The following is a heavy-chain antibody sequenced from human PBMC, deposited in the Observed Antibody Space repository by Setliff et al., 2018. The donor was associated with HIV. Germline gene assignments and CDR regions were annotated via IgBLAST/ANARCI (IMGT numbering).Heavy chain of an antibody. CDR3: ARPGRVAAPYGLDV. CDR1: GFTFSNYG. J-gene: IGHJ6*02. V-gene: IGHV3-33*08. Sequence: GSLRLSCAVSGFTFSNYGMHWVRQAPGKGLEWVAVIWYDGSNKFYADSVKGRFTISRDNSKNTLSLQMNSLRDEDTAVYYCARPGRVAAPYGLDVWGQGTTVTVSS. CDR2: IWYDGSNK. D-gene: IGHD2-15*01.